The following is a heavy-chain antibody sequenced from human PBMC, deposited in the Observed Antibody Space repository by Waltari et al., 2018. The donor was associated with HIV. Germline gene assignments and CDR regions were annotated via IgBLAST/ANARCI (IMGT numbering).Heavy chain of an antibody. CDR2: IKEDGSEK. CDR3: ARARYCSSISCSYFDD. V-gene: IGHV3-7*01. D-gene: IGHD2-2*01. Sequence: EVQLVESGGGLVQSGGSPRLSCAVLGLSFRGFLRIWVRQAPGKGLEWVANIKEDGSEKYYVDSVKGRFTISRDNAKNSLYLQMNSLRAEDTAMYYCARARYCSSISCSYFDDWGQGTLVTVSS. J-gene: IGHJ4*02. CDR1: GLSFRGFL.